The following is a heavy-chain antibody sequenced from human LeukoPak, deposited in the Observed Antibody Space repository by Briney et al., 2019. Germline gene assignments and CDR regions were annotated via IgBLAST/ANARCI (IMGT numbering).Heavy chain of an antibody. CDR3: AKNPYEYYFDY. J-gene: IGHJ4*02. CDR1: GYTLTGYY. Sequence: ASVKVSCKASGYTLTGYYMHWLRQAPGQGLEWMGWINPNSGDTNYAQKFQGRVTMTRDTSISSAYMELSRLTSDDTAVYYCAKNPYEYYFDYWGQGTLVTVSS. D-gene: IGHD5-12*01. CDR2: INPNSGDT. V-gene: IGHV1-2*02.